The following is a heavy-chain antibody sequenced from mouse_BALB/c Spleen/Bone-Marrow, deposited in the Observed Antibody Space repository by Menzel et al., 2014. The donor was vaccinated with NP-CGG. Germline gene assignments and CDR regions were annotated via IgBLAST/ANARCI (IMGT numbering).Heavy chain of an antibody. CDR3: TREDRDWYFDV. Sequence: LQESGSELVRHGASVKLSCKASGYTFTSYWMHWVKQRPGQGLEWIGNNYPGSGSTNYDEKFKSKATLTVDTSSSTAYMQLSSLTSEDSAVYFCTREDRDWYFDVWGAGTTVTVSS. V-gene: IGHV1S22*01. J-gene: IGHJ1*01. CDR1: GYTFTSYW. CDR2: NYPGSGST.